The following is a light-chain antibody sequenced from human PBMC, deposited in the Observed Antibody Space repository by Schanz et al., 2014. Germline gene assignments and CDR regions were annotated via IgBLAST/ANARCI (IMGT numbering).Light chain of an antibody. CDR3: QQYNNWPPVT. J-gene: IGKJ2*01. CDR1: QSVSSN. Sequence: EIVLTQSPGTLSLSPGERATLSCRASQSVSSNLAWYQQKPGQAPRLLISGAFTRATGIPARFSGSGSGTEFTLTISSLQSEDFAVYYCQQYNNWPPVTFGQGTKLEIK. V-gene: IGKV3-15*01. CDR2: GAF.